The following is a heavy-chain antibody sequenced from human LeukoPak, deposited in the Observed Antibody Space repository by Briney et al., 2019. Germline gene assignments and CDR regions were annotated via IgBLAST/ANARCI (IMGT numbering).Heavy chain of an antibody. Sequence: ASVKVSCKASGYTFTGYYMHLVRQAPGQGLEWKGLINPNSGGRNYAQKFQGRVTMTRDRAISTDYMELSRLRSDDTAVYYYARAMSTAMVLQAYYFDYWGQGTLVTVSS. D-gene: IGHD5-18*01. V-gene: IGHV1-2*02. CDR1: GYTFTGYY. J-gene: IGHJ4*02. CDR2: INPNSGGR. CDR3: ARAMSTAMVLQAYYFDY.